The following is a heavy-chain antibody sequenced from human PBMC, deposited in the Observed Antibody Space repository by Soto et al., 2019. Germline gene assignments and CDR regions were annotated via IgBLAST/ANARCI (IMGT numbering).Heavy chain of an antibody. CDR3: ARGVGSSSWYDYYYGMDV. CDR2: IYYSGST. Sequence: SETLSLTCTVSGGSISSYYWSWIRQPPGKGLEWIGYIYYSGSTNYNPSLKSRVTISVDTSKNQFSLKLSSVTAADTAVYYCARGVGSSSWYDYYYGMDVWGQGTTVTVSS. D-gene: IGHD6-13*01. J-gene: IGHJ6*02. V-gene: IGHV4-59*01. CDR1: GGSISSYY.